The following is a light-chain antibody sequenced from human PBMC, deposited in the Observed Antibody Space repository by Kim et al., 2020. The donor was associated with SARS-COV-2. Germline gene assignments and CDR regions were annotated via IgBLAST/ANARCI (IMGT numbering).Light chain of an antibody. CDR3: LKRMTYPTT. CDR2: GAS. CDR1: QYIRND. V-gene: IGKV1-17*01. Sequence: DIQMTQSPSSLSASVGDRVTITCRTSQYIRNDLGWYQENPGRAPKRLIYGASSLQSGVPSRFSGRGSGTEFSLTISSLQPQNFATFISLKRMTYPTTFCDGTR. J-gene: IGKJ5*01.